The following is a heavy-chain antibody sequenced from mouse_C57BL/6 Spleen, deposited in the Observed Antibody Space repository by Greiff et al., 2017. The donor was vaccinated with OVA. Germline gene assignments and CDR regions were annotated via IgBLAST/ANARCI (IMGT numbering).Heavy chain of an antibody. CDR1: GYTFTSYW. Sequence: VQLQQPGAELVKPGASVQVSCKASGYTFTSYWMHWVKQRPGQGLEWIGRIHPSDSDTNYIQKFKGKATLTVATSSSTAYLQLSCLPSEVSAVYYGATGSRDDRGQGGAVTVSS. CDR2: IHPSDSDT. J-gene: IGHJ4*01. CDR3: ATGSRDD. V-gene: IGHV1-74*01.